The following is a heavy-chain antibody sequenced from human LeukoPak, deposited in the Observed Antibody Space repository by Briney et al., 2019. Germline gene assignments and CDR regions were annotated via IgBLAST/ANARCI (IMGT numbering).Heavy chain of an antibody. D-gene: IGHD7-27*01. CDR1: GFTVSYNY. Sequence: GGSLRLSCAASGFTVSYNYMSWVRQAPGKGLEWVSIIYSSGNTYYADSVKCRFTISRDNSKSMLYLQMNSLRAEDTAVYYCARGTAWGHQDHWGQGTLVTVSS. CDR2: IYSSGNT. V-gene: IGHV3-66*01. J-gene: IGHJ4*02. CDR3: ARGTAWGHQDH.